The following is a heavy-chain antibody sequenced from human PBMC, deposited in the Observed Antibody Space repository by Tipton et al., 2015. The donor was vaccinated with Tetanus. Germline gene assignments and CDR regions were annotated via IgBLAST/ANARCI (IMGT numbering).Heavy chain of an antibody. CDR1: GGSFSGYY. Sequence: TLSLTCAVYGGSFSGYYWSWIRQPPGKGLEWIGEINHSGSTNYNPSLKSRVTISVDTSMNQFSLKLSSVTAADTAVYYCARGDYYDSSGYYWGKYYFDYWGQGTLVTVSS. CDR3: ARGDYYDSSGYYWGKYYFDY. J-gene: IGHJ4*02. CDR2: INHSGST. V-gene: IGHV4-34*01. D-gene: IGHD3-22*01.